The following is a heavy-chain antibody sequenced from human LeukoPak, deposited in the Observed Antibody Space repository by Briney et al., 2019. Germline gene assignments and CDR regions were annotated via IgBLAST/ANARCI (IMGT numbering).Heavy chain of an antibody. CDR3: ARDRYCGGDCYSYYFDY. J-gene: IGHJ4*02. V-gene: IGHV3-30-3*01. Sequence: PGGSLRLSCAASGFTFSSYAMHWVRQAPGKGLEWVAVISYDGSNKYYADSVKGRFTISRDNSKNTLYLQMSSLRAEDTAVYYCARDRYCGGDCYSYYFDYWGQGTLVTVSS. CDR1: GFTFSSYA. D-gene: IGHD2-21*02. CDR2: ISYDGSNK.